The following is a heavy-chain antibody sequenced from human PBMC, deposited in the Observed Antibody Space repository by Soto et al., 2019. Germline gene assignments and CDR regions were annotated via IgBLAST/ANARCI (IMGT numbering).Heavy chain of an antibody. D-gene: IGHD2-15*01. V-gene: IGHV4-39*01. CDR2: IYYSWST. Sequence: SETLSLTCTVSGGSISSSSYYWGWIRQPPGKGLEWIGSIYYSWSTYYNPSLKSRVTISVDTSKNQFSLKLSSVTAADTAVYYCARLRVRCSGGSCYPRLIWPWGQGTLVTVSS. CDR3: ARLRVRCSGGSCYPRLIWP. J-gene: IGHJ5*02. CDR1: GGSISSSSYY.